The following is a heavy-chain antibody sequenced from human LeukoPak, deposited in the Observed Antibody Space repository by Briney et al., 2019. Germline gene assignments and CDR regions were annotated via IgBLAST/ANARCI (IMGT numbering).Heavy chain of an antibody. J-gene: IGHJ4*02. D-gene: IGHD6-13*01. Sequence: PGRSLRLSCAASGFTFDDYAMHWVRQAPGKGLEWVSGISWNSGSIGYADSVKGRFTISRDNAKNSLYLQMNSLRAEDTALYYCAKDDSYSSSWYGLFDYWGQGTLVTVSS. CDR2: ISWNSGSI. V-gene: IGHV3-9*01. CDR3: AKDDSYSSSWYGLFDY. CDR1: GFTFDDYA.